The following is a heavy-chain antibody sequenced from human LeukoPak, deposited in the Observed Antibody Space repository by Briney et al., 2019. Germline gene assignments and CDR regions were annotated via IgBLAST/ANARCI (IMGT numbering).Heavy chain of an antibody. J-gene: IGHJ5*02. V-gene: IGHV4-59*12. CDR1: GGSISSYY. CDR2: IYYSGST. CDR3: ARDPYDNWNPANWFDP. D-gene: IGHD1-1*01. Sequence: SETLSLTCTVSGGSISSYYWSWIRQPPGKGLEWIGYIYYSGSTNYNPSLKSRVTISVDTSKNQFSLKLSSVTAADTAVYYCARDPYDNWNPANWFDPWGQGTLVTVSS.